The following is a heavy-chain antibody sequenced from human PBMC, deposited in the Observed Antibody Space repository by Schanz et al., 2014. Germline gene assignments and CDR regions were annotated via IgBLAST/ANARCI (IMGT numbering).Heavy chain of an antibody. Sequence: EVQLSGSGGGLVQPGGSLRLSCAASGFTVSAYGMSWVRQAPGKGLEWISSMYINSGSTQYADSVKGRFIISRDSSKIQLFRQMNRQRAEYSSVKVCAREGVRDGYNLAFDVWGQGTLVTVSS. CDR2: MYINSGST. D-gene: IGHD5-12*01. J-gene: IGHJ3*01. V-gene: IGHV3-23*01. CDR3: AREGVRDGYNLAFDV. CDR1: GFTVSAYG.